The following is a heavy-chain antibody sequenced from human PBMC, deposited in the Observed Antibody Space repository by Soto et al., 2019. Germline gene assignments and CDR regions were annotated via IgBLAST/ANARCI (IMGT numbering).Heavy chain of an antibody. CDR1: GGTFSSYT. CDR2: IIPIFGTA. V-gene: IGHV1-69*13. J-gene: IGHJ4*02. Sequence: SVKVSCNASGGTFSSYTISLVRQAPGQGLEWMGGIIPIFGTANYAQKFQGRVTITADESTSTAYMELSSLRSEDTAVYYCARGYDSSGYTYFDYWGQGTLVTVSS. D-gene: IGHD3-22*01. CDR3: ARGYDSSGYTYFDY.